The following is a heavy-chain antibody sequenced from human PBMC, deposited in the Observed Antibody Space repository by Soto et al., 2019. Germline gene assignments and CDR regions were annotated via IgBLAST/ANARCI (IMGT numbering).Heavy chain of an antibody. Sequence: EVQLVESGGGLVQPGGSLRLSCATSGFTFSDHYMDWVRQAPGEGLEWVGRIRNRANSYTTDYAASVKGRFTITRDASKNSVYLQMNSLKTGDTAVYYCARPHYVCGGHYFDYWGQGTLVAVSS. V-gene: IGHV3-72*01. CDR2: IRNRANSYTT. CDR1: GFTFSDHY. J-gene: IGHJ4*02. CDR3: ARPHYVCGGHYFDY. D-gene: IGHD3-16*01.